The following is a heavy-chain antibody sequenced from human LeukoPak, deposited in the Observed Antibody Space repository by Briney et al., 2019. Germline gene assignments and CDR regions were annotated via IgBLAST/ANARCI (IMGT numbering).Heavy chain of an antibody. CDR2: IKSKTDGGTT. CDR1: GFTFSNAW. D-gene: IGHD3-10*01. Sequence: GGSLRLSCAASGFTFSNAWMSWVRQAPGKGLEWVGRIKSKTDGGTTDYAAPVKGRFTISRDDSKSIAYLQMNSLKTEDTAVYYCTRPSTLLWFGELYGYFDYWGQGTLVTVSS. CDR3: TRPSTLLWFGELYGYFDY. V-gene: IGHV3-15*01. J-gene: IGHJ4*02.